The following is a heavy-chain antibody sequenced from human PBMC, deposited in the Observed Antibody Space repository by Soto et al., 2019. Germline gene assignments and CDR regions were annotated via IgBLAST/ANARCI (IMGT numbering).Heavy chain of an antibody. J-gene: IGHJ3*02. CDR1: GYPVTAYY. V-gene: IGHV1-2*02. D-gene: IGHD3-3*01. Sequence: QLHLVQSGAVVKKPGASVTVSCSASGYPVTAYYMHWVRQAPGRGLEWMGGINPATGAAKNTQKFRGRVTMTRESSRITVLLELRVLKYWETAVFYCARGGGVGVAGSAAFDMWGQGTLVTVSS. CDR3: ARGGGVGVAGSAAFDM. CDR2: INPATGAA.